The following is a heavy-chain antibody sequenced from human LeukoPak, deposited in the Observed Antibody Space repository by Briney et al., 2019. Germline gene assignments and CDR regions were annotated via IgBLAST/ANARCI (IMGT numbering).Heavy chain of an antibody. D-gene: IGHD3-22*01. CDR2: INHSGST. V-gene: IGHV4-34*01. J-gene: IGHJ4*02. CDR1: GGSFSGYY. Sequence: PETLSLTCAVYGGSFSGYYWSWIRQPPGKGLEWIGEINHSGSTNYNPSLKSRVTISVDTSKNQFSLKLSSVTAADTAVYYWAGLIVGRVLGVWGQGTLVTVSS. CDR3: AGLIVGRVLGV.